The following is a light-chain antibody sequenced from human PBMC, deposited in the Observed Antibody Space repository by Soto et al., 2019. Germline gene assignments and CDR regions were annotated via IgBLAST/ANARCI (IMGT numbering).Light chain of an antibody. CDR2: AAS. V-gene: IGKV1-9*01. J-gene: IGKJ5*01. Sequence: DIQLTQSPSFLSASVGDRVTITCRASQGISSYLAWYQQKPGKAPKFLIYAASTLQSGVPSRFSGSGSGTEFTLTISSLQPEDFATYYCQRLDNYPITLGQGTRLEIK. CDR3: QRLDNYPIT. CDR1: QGISSY.